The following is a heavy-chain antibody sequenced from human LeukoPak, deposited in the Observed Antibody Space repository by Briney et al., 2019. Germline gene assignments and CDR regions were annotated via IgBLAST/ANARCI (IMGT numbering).Heavy chain of an antibody. V-gene: IGHV4-34*01. CDR2: INHSGST. J-gene: IGHJ5*02. Sequence: PSETLSLTCAVYGGSFSGYYWSWVRQPPGKGLEWIGEINHSGSTNYNPSLKSRVTISVDTSKNQFSLKLSSVTAADTAVYYCARVGTWLVHWFDPWGQGTLVTVSS. CDR1: GGSFSGYY. CDR3: ARVGTWLVHWFDP. D-gene: IGHD6-19*01.